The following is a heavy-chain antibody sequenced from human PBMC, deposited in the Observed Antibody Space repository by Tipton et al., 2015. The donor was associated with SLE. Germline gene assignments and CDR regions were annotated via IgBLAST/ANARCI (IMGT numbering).Heavy chain of an antibody. J-gene: IGHJ6*02. Sequence: SLRLSCAASGFTFSSSAMSWVRQAPGKGLEWVSIIYSGDISNSGDTYYADSVKGRFTISRDNSKNTLYLQMNNLRAEDTAVYYCAGNPGQDYVTGMDVWGQVSTVTVSS. CDR3: AGNPGQDYVTGMDV. D-gene: IGHD4-17*01. CDR2: IYSGDISNSGDT. CDR1: GFTFSSSA. V-gene: IGHV3-23*03.